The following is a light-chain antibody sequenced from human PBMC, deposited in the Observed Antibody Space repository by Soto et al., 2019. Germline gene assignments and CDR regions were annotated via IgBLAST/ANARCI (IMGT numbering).Light chain of an antibody. Sequence: ELVLTQTQGNMSLSRGERDLLSCRASQSVSSSYLAWYQQKPGQAPRLLIYGASIRATGIPDRFSGSGSGTDFTLTINRLDPEDFAVYYCQQYGSSPITVGQGTRLEIK. CDR1: QSVSSSY. CDR2: GAS. J-gene: IGKJ5*01. V-gene: IGKV3-20*01. CDR3: QQYGSSPIT.